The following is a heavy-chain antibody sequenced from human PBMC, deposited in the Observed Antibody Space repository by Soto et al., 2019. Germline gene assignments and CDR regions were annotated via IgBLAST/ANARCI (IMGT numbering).Heavy chain of an antibody. CDR2: ISGSGGST. V-gene: IGHV3-23*01. CDR1: GFTFSSYA. J-gene: IGHJ6*02. CDR3: AKDFGGSGSYYIHYYYGMDV. Sequence: GGSLRLSCAASGFTFSSYAMSWVRQAPGKGLEWVSAISGSGGSTYYADSVKGRFTISRDNSKNTLYLQMNRLSAEDTAVYYCAKDFGGSGSYYIHYYYGMDVWDQVTTVTV. D-gene: IGHD3-10*01.